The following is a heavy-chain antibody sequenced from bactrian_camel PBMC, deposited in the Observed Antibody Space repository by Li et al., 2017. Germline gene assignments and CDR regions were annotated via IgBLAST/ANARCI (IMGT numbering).Heavy chain of an antibody. V-gene: IGHV3S1*01. D-gene: IGHD6*01. Sequence: HVQLVESGGGSVQAGGSLTLSCEFSEYTYSGNCMTWFRQAPGKEREGVATVFTGSGGTYYTDSVKGRFTISQDNAKNILSLQMNSLKPEDTAMYYCAAESPWDSCSWSADFGYWGQGTQVTVS. CDR2: VFTGSGGT. J-gene: IGHJ6*01. CDR1: EYTYSGNC. CDR3: AAESPWDSCSWSADFGY.